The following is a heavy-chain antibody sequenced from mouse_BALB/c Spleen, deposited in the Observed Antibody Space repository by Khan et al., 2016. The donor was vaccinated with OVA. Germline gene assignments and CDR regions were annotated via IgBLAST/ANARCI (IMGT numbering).Heavy chain of an antibody. CDR1: GFSITSDYA. V-gene: IGHV3-2*02. CDR2: ISYSGST. CDR3: ARSIMAN. Sequence: EVQLQESGPGLVKPSQSLSLTCTASGFSITSDYAWNWIRQLPGNKLELMGNISYSGSTSYNPSLKSRISITRDTSKNQFFLQLNSVTTEDTATYYCARSIMANWGQGTTLTVSS. J-gene: IGHJ2*01.